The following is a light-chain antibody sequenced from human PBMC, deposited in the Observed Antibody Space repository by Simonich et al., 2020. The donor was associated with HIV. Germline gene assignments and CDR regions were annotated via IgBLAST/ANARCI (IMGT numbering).Light chain of an antibody. Sequence: QSALTQHASVSGSPGQAITISCTGNRSDVGGYNYVSWYQQHPGKAPKIMIYDVSRRHSGVSNRFSGSKSGNTASLTISGLQAEDEADYYCSSYTSSSTVVFGGGTKLTVL. V-gene: IGLV2-14*01. CDR2: DVS. CDR3: SSYTSSSTVV. J-gene: IGLJ2*01. CDR1: RSDVGGYNY.